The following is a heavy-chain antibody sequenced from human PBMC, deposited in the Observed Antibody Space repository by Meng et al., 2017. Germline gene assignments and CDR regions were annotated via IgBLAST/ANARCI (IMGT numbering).Heavy chain of an antibody. Sequence: QVQMVQVGAEVKKPGSSVKVSCKASGGTFNSYAISWVRQAPGQGLEWMGGIIPIFGTANYAQKFQGRVTITADESTSTAYMELSSLRSEDTAVYYCARDDYSNYLPFDYWGQGTLVTVSS. CDR1: GGTFNSYA. CDR2: IIPIFGTA. CDR3: ARDDYSNYLPFDY. D-gene: IGHD4-11*01. V-gene: IGHV1-69*01. J-gene: IGHJ4*02.